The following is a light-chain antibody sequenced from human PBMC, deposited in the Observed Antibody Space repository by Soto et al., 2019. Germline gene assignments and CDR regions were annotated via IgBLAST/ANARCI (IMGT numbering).Light chain of an antibody. CDR1: QSVSSN. J-gene: IGKJ1*01. V-gene: IGKV3-15*01. CDR2: GAS. CDR3: QPDSSLCP. Sequence: GITQRPGTPSVDSKIRRAPCCRGSQSVSSNLAWYQQKPGQAPRLLIYGASTRASGIRGMVSASESVSEFTMSISRLEPEDFAVYSCQPDSSLCPSGEGTKVHIK.